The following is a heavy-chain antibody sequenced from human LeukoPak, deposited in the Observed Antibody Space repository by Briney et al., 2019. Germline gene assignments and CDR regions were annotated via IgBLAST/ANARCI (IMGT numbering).Heavy chain of an antibody. J-gene: IGHJ4*02. Sequence: TGGSLRVSCAASGFTFSSYAMSWVRQAPGKGLEWVSAISGSGGSTYYADSVKGRFTISRDNSKNTLYLQMNSLRAEDTAVYYCAKGLIQLWLQLYWGQGTLVTVSS. CDR2: ISGSGGST. V-gene: IGHV3-23*01. CDR1: GFTFSSYA. D-gene: IGHD5-18*01. CDR3: AKGLIQLWLQLY.